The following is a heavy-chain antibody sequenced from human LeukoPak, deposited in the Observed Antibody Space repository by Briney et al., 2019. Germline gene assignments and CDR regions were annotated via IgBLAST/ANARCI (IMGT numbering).Heavy chain of an antibody. D-gene: IGHD1-14*01. V-gene: IGHV4-34*01. CDR1: GGSFSGYF. Sequence: PSETLSLTCGVYGGSFSGYFWIWIRQPPGKGLEWIGEIGLDGSITYNPSLKSRVTISVDTSKTQFSLKLTSVAAADTAAYYCVRRRKSNDNWGQGTLVTVSS. CDR2: IGLDGSI. J-gene: IGHJ4*02. CDR3: VRRRKSNDN.